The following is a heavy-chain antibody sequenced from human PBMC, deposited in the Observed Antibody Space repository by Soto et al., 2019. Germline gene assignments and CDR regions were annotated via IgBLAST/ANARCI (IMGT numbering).Heavy chain of an antibody. CDR1: RFTFSNDW. V-gene: IGHV3-7*04. CDR2: INRDGSVT. D-gene: IGHD1-1*01. CDR3: SRAAYNNDGLDV. J-gene: IGHJ6*02. Sequence: DVQLVESGGGLVQPGGSLRLSCAAYRFTFSNDWMTWVRQAPGKGLERVAHINRDGSVTLHVGSVKGRFTISRDNAKNSLYLHMDSLRAEDTAVYYCSRAAYNNDGLDVWGLGTTVTVS.